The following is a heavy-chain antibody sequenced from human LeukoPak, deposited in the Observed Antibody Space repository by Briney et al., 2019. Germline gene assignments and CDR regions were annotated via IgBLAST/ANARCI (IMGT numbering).Heavy chain of an antibody. J-gene: IGHJ4*02. V-gene: IGHV3-30-3*01. CDR2: ISYDGSNK. Sequence: PGRSLRLSCAASGFTFSSYAMPWVRQAPGKGLEWVAVISYDGSNKYYADSVKGRFTISRDNSKNTLYLQMNSLRAEGTAVYYCARDRGYDFWSGPYYFDYWGQGTLVTVSS. CDR3: ARDRGYDFWSGPYYFDY. D-gene: IGHD3-3*01. CDR1: GFTFSSYA.